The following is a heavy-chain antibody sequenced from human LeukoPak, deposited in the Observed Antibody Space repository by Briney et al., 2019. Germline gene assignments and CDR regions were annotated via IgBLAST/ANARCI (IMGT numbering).Heavy chain of an antibody. V-gene: IGHV4-61*02. CDR2: IYTSGST. CDR3: ARGSGYSGYLNPEAGYYFDY. CDR1: GGSISSGSYY. J-gene: IGHJ4*02. D-gene: IGHD5-12*01. Sequence: SETLSLTCTVSGGSISSGSYYWSWIRQPAGKGLEWIGRIYTSGSTNYNPSLKSRVTMSVDTSKNQFSLKLSSVTAADTAVYYCARGSGYSGYLNPEAGYYFDYWGQGTLVTVSS.